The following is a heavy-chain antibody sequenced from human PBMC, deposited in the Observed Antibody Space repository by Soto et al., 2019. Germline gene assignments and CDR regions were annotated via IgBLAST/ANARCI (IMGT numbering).Heavy chain of an antibody. D-gene: IGHD3-16*01. Sequence: TGGSLRLSCAASGTAFNSHTMYWVRQPPGKGLEWVSYISSSGSSTYYADSVKGRFTISRDNARNSLSLEMNGLRDEDTAVYYCARGRTDYAYFESWGQGTLVTVSS. J-gene: IGHJ4*02. CDR1: GTAFNSHT. CDR2: ISSSGSST. V-gene: IGHV3-48*02. CDR3: ARGRTDYAYFES.